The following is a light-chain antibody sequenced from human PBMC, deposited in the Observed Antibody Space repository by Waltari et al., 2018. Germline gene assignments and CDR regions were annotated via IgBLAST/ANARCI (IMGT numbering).Light chain of an antibody. CDR2: WAS. V-gene: IGKV4-1*01. CDR3: QQYLSAPFT. J-gene: IGKJ5*01. Sequence: DIVMTQSPDSLAVSLGERATINCKSSHGVLSINNRNHLAWFQHKPVQPPKLLFYWASTRESGVPDRFSGSGSGTDFTLTISSLQAEDVAVYYCQQYLSAPFTFGQGTRLEIK. CDR1: HGVLSINNRNH.